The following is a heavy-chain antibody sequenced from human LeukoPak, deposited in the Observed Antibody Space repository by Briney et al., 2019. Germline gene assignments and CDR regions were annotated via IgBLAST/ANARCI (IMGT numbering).Heavy chain of an antibody. CDR3: ARSKRGYRLGGFDY. D-gene: IGHD3-16*01. J-gene: IGHJ4*02. Sequence: GGSLRLSCAASGFTFSSYAMSWVRQAPGKGLEWVSGISGSGRSTYYADSVKGRFTFSRDNSKNTLYLQMNSLRAEDTAAYYCARSKRGYRLGGFDYWGQGNLVTVSS. CDR2: ISGSGRST. V-gene: IGHV3-23*01. CDR1: GFTFSSYA.